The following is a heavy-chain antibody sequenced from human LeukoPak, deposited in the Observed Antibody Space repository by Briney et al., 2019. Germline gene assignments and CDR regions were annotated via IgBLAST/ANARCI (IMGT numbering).Heavy chain of an antibody. CDR1: GYIFADYW. J-gene: IGHJ3*02. CDR3: ARVTRGGGWGRGAFDI. CDR2: IFPPDSDS. V-gene: IGHV5-51*01. Sequence: HGESLKISCKGSGYIFADYWIGWVRQKPGKGLEWMGIIFPPDSDSRYSPSSQGQVTISVDKSISTAYFQWSNLRASDTAIYYCARVTRGGGWGRGAFDIWGQGTMVTVSS. D-gene: IGHD6-19*01.